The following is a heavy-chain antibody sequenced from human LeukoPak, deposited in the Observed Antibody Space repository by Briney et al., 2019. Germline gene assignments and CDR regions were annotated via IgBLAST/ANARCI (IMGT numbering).Heavy chain of an antibody. D-gene: IGHD1-26*01. Sequence: ASVKVSCKASGYTFTAFYMHWVRQAPGQGLEWMAWINPNSGVTNYAENFQGRVTMTRDTSINTAYMELSRLRSDDTAVYYCARLYSGSYEGDYWGQGTLVTVSS. CDR1: GYTFTAFY. CDR2: INPNSGVT. V-gene: IGHV1-2*02. CDR3: ARLYSGSYEGDY. J-gene: IGHJ4*02.